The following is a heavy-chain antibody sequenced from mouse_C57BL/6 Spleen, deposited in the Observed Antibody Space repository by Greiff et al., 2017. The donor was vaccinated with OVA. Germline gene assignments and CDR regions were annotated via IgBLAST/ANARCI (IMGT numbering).Heavy chain of an antibody. J-gene: IGHJ1*03. CDR2: ISSGSSTI. V-gene: IGHV5-17*01. D-gene: IGHD3-3*01. Sequence: EVKLMESGGGLVKPGGSLKLSCAASGFTFSDYGMHWVRQAPEKGLEWVAYISSGSSTIYYADTVKGRFTISRDNAKNTLFLQMTSLRSEDTAMYYCARTGDSYWYFDVWGTGTTVTVSS. CDR3: ARTGDSYWYFDV. CDR1: GFTFSDYG.